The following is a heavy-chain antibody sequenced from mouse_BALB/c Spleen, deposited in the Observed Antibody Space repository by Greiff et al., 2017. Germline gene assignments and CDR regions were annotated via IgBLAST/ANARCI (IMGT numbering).Heavy chain of an antibody. J-gene: IGHJ3*01. CDR3: ASYYGNYVAFAY. V-gene: IGHV2-2*02. Sequence: VQLVESGPGLVQPSQSLSITCTVSGFSLTSYGVHWVRQSPGKGLEWLGVIWSGGSTDYNAAFISRLSISKDNSKSQVFFKMNSLQANDTAIYYCASYYGNYVAFAYWGQGTLVTVSA. CDR2: IWSGGST. CDR1: GFSLTSYG. D-gene: IGHD2-1*01.